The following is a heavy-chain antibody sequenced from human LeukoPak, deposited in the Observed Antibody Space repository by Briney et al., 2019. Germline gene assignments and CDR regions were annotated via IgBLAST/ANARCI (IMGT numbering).Heavy chain of an antibody. CDR1: GGSISNGNYY. D-gene: IGHD3-22*01. J-gene: IGHJ4*02. CDR2: VYYSGST. V-gene: IGHV4-39*01. Sequence: SETLSLTCTVSGGSISNGNYYWIWIRQPPGKGLEWIGSVYYSGSTYYNPSLKSRVTISVDTSKNQFSLKLSSVTAADTAVYYCARHSGYDTLDYWGQGTLVTVSS. CDR3: ARHSGYDTLDY.